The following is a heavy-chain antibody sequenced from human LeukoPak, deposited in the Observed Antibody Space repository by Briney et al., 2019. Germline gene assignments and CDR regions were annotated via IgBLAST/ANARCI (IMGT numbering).Heavy chain of an antibody. J-gene: IGHJ4*02. V-gene: IGHV3-30-3*01. Sequence: GGSLRLSCAASGFTFSSYAMHWVRQAPGKGLEWVAVISYDGSNKYYADSVKGRFTISRDNSKNTLYLQMNSLRAEDTAVYNCARDAPQGGSRFDYWGQGTLVTVSS. CDR2: ISYDGSNK. D-gene: IGHD5-12*01. CDR1: GFTFSSYA. CDR3: ARDAPQGGSRFDY.